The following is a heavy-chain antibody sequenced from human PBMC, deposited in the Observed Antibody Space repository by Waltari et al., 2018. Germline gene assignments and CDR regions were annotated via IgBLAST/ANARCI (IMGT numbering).Heavy chain of an antibody. D-gene: IGHD6-6*01. CDR2: INHSGST. Sequence: QVQLQQWGAGLLKPSETLSLTCAVYGGSFSGYYWSWIRQPPGKGLEWIGEINHSGSTNDNPSLKSRVTISVYTSKNQFSLKLSSVTAADTAVYYCARDEGGRDSSSSGYYYYGMDVWGQGTTVTVSS. CDR1: GGSFSGYY. V-gene: IGHV4-34*01. CDR3: ARDEGGRDSSSSGYYYYGMDV. J-gene: IGHJ6*02.